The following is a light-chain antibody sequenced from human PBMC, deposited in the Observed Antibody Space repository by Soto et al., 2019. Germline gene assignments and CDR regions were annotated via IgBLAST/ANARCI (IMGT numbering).Light chain of an antibody. CDR1: QSVSRSN. Sequence: EIVLTQSPDALSLSPGERATVSCRASQSVSRSNLAWYQHKPGQAPRLLIYGTSNRATGIPDRFTGSGSGTDLTLTISSLEPEDFAVYYCQQYGSSPNTFGGGTKVEIK. J-gene: IGKJ4*01. CDR3: QQYGSSPNT. CDR2: GTS. V-gene: IGKV3-20*01.